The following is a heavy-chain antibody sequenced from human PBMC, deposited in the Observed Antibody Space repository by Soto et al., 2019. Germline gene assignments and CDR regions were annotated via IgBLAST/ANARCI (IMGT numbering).Heavy chain of an antibody. CDR2: INHSGST. Sequence: SETLSITCAVYGGSFSGYYWSWIRQPPGKGLEWIGEINHSGSTNYNPSLKSRVTISVDTSKNQFSLKLSSVTAADTAVYYCARLAYDFWSGYSWKYYYYYMDVWGKGTTVTVSS. V-gene: IGHV4-34*01. CDR1: GGSFSGYY. J-gene: IGHJ6*03. CDR3: ARLAYDFWSGYSWKYYYYYMDV. D-gene: IGHD3-3*01.